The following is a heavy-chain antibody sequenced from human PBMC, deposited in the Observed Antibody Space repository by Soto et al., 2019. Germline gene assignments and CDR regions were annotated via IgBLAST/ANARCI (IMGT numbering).Heavy chain of an antibody. D-gene: IGHD3-10*01. V-gene: IGHV4-34*01. CDR1: GGSFSGHY. Sequence: SETLSLTCAVYGGSFSGHYWRWSRQPPGKGLEWIGEINHSGSTNYNPSLKSRVTISVDTSKNQFSLKLSSVTAADTAVYYCAYGSGSYYRGFDPWGQGNLVTVSS. CDR3: AYGSGSYYRGFDP. CDR2: INHSGST. J-gene: IGHJ5*02.